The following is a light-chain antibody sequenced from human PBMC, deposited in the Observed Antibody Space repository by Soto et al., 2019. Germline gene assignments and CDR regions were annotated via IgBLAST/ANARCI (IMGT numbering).Light chain of an antibody. Sequence: EIVMTQSPATLSVSPGERATLSCRASQSINGNLAWYQRKPGQAPRLLMYATSVRATGIPARFSGSGSGTEYTLTISSLQSEDFAVFYCQQYGGSPFTFGPGTKVDIK. J-gene: IGKJ3*01. CDR1: QSINGN. CDR2: ATS. V-gene: IGKV3-15*01. CDR3: QQYGGSPFT.